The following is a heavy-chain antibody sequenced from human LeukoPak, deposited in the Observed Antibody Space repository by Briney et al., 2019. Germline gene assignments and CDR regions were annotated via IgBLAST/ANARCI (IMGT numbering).Heavy chain of an antibody. CDR2: INRDGSDK. Sequence: GGSLRLSCAASGLTFSIHWMNWVRQAPGKGLECVANINRDGSDKYYVDSVKGRFTISRDNTKNSLYLQMNSLRAEDTAVYYCARDLRGAMGDSSGYLRGYWGQGTLVTVSS. CDR1: GLTFSIHW. V-gene: IGHV3-7*01. D-gene: IGHD3-22*01. J-gene: IGHJ4*02. CDR3: ARDLRGAMGDSSGYLRGY.